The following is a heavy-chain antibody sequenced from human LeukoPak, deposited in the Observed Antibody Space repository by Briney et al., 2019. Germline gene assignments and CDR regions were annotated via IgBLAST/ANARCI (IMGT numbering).Heavy chain of an antibody. Sequence: AASMKVSCKASGGTFSSYAISWVRQAPGQGLEWMGGIIPIFGTANYAQKFQGRVTITTDESTSTAYMELSSLRSEDTAVYYCAHTSTESGDYYYYYMDVWGKGTTVTVSS. CDR2: IIPIFGTA. D-gene: IGHD5-18*01. CDR1: GGTFSSYA. J-gene: IGHJ6*03. CDR3: AHTSTESGDYYYYYMDV. V-gene: IGHV1-69*05.